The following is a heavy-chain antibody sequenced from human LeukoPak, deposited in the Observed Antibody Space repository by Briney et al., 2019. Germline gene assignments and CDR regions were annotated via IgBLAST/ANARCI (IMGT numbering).Heavy chain of an antibody. J-gene: IGHJ4*02. CDR1: GGSISGYY. CDR2: IYASGNT. D-gene: IGHD2-8*01. CDR3: ARGYGSYAY. Sequence: RSETLSLTCTVSGGSISGYYWNWIRQPAEKGLEWIGRIYASGNTNYNPTLKSRVTVSVDTSKNQFSLKLNFVTAADTAVYYCARGYGSYAYWGQGTLVTVSS. V-gene: IGHV4-4*07.